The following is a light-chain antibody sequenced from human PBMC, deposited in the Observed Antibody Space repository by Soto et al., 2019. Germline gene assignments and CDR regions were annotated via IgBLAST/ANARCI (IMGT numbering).Light chain of an antibody. Sequence: EILLPHSPGTLALSPGDRAALSCRANQTLYRSRLAWYQQRPGQPPRLLLYDASTRATGIPDRFRGSGSGTHFTVTISRLEAEDFAVYYRQQYGSSIMFTFGQGTRLEIK. CDR3: QQYGSSIMFT. V-gene: IGKV3-20*01. CDR1: QTLYRSR. J-gene: IGKJ2*01. CDR2: DAS.